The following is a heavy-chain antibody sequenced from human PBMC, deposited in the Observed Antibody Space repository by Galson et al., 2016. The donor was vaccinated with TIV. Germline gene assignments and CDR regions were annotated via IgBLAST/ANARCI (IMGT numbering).Heavy chain of an antibody. V-gene: IGHV1-46*01. CDR3: ATFSGARGPFDY. CDR2: IDPLGGGT. Sequence: SVKVSCKASGYTLSHYYMHWVRQAPGQGLEWVGVIDPLGGGTTYAPQFQGRVTMTRDTSTSTVYMELTSLKSDDTAVLYYATFSGARGPFDYWGQGTLVAVSS. D-gene: IGHD2-15*01. CDR1: GYTLSHYY. J-gene: IGHJ4*02.